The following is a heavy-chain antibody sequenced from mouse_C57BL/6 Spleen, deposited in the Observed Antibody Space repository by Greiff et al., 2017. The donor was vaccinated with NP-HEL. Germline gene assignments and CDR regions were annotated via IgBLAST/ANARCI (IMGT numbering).Heavy chain of an antibody. Sequence: QVQLQQSGAELVRPGTSVKMSCKASGYTFTNYWIGWAKQRPGHGLEWIGDIYPGGGYTNYNEKFKGKATLTADKSSSTAYMQLSSLTSEDTAVYYCTTTSSYYFDYWGQGTTLTVSS. CDR2: IYPGGGYT. CDR3: TTTSSYYFDY. J-gene: IGHJ2*01. CDR1: GYTFTNYW. D-gene: IGHD1-1*01. V-gene: IGHV1-63*01.